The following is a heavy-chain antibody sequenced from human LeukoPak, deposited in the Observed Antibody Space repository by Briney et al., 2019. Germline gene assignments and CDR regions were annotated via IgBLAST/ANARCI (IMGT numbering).Heavy chain of an antibody. CDR3: AIDVVVVAATQSLDY. V-gene: IGHV3-23*01. CDR2: ISGSGGST. J-gene: IGHJ4*02. CDR1: GFTFSSYA. Sequence: GGSLRLSCAASGFTFSSYAMSWVSQAPGKGLEWVSAISGSGGSTYYADSVKGRFTISRDNSKNTLYLQMNSLRAEDTAVYYCAIDVVVVAATQSLDYWGQGTLVTVSS. D-gene: IGHD2-15*01.